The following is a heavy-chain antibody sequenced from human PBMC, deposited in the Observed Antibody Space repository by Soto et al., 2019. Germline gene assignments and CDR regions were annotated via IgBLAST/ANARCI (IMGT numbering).Heavy chain of an antibody. D-gene: IGHD6-13*01. CDR1: GGSISSYY. V-gene: IGHV4-59*01. J-gene: IGHJ5*02. Sequence: SETLSLTCTVSGGSISSYYWSWIRQPSGKGLEWIGYIYYSGSTNYNPSLKSRVTISVDTSKNQFSLKLSSVTAADTAVYYCVSFQGIAAAGTSLGPFDPWGKGTLVTVSS. CDR3: VSFQGIAAAGTSLGPFDP. CDR2: IYYSGST.